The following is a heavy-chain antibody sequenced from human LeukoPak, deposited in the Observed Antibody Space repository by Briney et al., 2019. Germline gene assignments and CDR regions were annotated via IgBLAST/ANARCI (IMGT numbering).Heavy chain of an antibody. CDR2: IYYSGST. CDR1: GGSISSSSYY. D-gene: IGHD2-2*01. Sequence: SETLSLTCTVSGGSISSSSYYWGWIRQPPGKGLEWIGSIYYSGSTYYNPSLKSRVTISVDTSKNQFSLKLTSVTAADTAVYYCARGDCSSTICYSPMDVWGKGTTVTVSS. J-gene: IGHJ6*03. V-gene: IGHV4-39*07. CDR3: ARGDCSSTICYSPMDV.